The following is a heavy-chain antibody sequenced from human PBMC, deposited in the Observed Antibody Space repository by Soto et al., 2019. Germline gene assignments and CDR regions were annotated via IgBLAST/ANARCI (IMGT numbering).Heavy chain of an antibody. Sequence: QVHLVQSGAEVKKPGASVKVSCKASGYNFTSYGITWVRQAPGQGLEWMGWVSAQNGNTDDAQKLQGRVIVTRDTSTSTAYMARRSLRSDDTAGYYCARGRYGDYWGQGALVTVSS. CDR2: VSAQNGNT. CDR3: ARGRYGDY. CDR1: GYNFTSYG. J-gene: IGHJ4*02. D-gene: IGHD1-1*01. V-gene: IGHV1-18*01.